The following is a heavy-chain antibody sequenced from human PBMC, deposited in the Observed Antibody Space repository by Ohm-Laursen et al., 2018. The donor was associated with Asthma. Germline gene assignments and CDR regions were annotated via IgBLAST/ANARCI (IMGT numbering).Heavy chain of an antibody. CDR3: ARARTRDAFDI. CDR2: IYPDGGEK. Sequence: SLRLSCAASGLPFSNFWMSWVRQAPGKGLEWVANIYPDGGEKYYVDSVDGRFTISRDNAKNSLYLQMNSLRAKDTAVYYCARARTRDAFDIWGQGTMVTVSS. CDR1: GLPFSNFW. J-gene: IGHJ3*02. V-gene: IGHV3-7*05. D-gene: IGHD3/OR15-3a*01.